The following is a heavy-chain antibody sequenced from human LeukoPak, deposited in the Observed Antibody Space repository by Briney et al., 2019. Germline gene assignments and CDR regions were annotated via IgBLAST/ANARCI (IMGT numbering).Heavy chain of an antibody. D-gene: IGHD3-10*01. CDR1: GSSFPSYW. J-gene: IGHJ2*01. CDR2: IFPGDSDT. Sequence: GESLKISCKGSGSSFPSYWIGRVRQMPGKGLEWMGIIFPGDSDTRYSPSFQGQVTISADKSISTAYLQWSSLKASDTAMYYCARLAPDYYGSGTYPWYFDLWGRGTLVTVSS. CDR3: ARLAPDYYGSGTYPWYFDL. V-gene: IGHV5-51*01.